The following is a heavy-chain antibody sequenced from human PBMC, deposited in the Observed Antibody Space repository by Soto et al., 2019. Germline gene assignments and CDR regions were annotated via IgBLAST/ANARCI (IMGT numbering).Heavy chain of an antibody. CDR3: AKAPSSGWYVDY. V-gene: IGHV3-23*01. J-gene: IGHJ4*02. Sequence: VGSLRLSCAASGFTFSSYAMSWVRQAPGKGLEWVSAISGSGGSTYYADSVKGRFTISRDNSKNTLYLQMNSLRAEDTAVYYCAKAPSSGWYVDYWGQGTLVTVS. D-gene: IGHD6-19*01. CDR1: GFTFSSYA. CDR2: ISGSGGST.